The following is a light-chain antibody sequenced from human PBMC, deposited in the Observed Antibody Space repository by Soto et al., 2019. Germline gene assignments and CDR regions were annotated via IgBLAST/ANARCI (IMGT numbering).Light chain of an antibody. Sequence: EIVLTQSPVTLSLSPGERATLSCSSSQSVSRYFAWYQQKPGQAPRLLIYDASNRATGVPARFSGSGSGTDFTLAISSLEPEDFAVYYCQQRSSWPVTFGQGTKVDIK. V-gene: IGKV3-11*01. CDR2: DAS. CDR3: QQRSSWPVT. CDR1: QSVSRY. J-gene: IGKJ1*01.